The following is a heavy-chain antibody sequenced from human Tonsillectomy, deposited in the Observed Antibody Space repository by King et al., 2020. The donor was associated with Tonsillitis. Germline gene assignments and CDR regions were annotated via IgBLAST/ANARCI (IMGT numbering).Heavy chain of an antibody. J-gene: IGHJ4*02. CDR1: GDSVSSKFAA. CDR3: ARDDESSGSDILFDY. CDR2: TFYRTKWNY. Sequence: VQLQESGPRLVKPSQTLSVTCDISGDSVSSKFAAWNWIRQSPSRGLERLGRTFYRTKWNYDYAISVKGRINIIVDTSRNQVSLQLNSVTPEDTAVYYCARDDESSGSDILFDYWGQGTLVTVSS. V-gene: IGHV6-1*01. D-gene: IGHD6-19*01.